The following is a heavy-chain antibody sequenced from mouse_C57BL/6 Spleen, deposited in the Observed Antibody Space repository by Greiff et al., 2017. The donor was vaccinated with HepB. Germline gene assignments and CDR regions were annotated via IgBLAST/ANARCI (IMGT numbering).Heavy chain of an antibody. CDR2: IYPRCGNT. V-gene: IGHV1-81*01. D-gene: IGHD2-13*01. CDR3: ARKEVDFYFDD. Sequence: VKLMESGAELARPGASVKLSCKASGYTFTSYGISWVKQRTGQGLEWIGEIYPRCGNTYYNEKFKGKATLTADKSSSTAYMERRSLTSEDSAVYFCARKEVDFYFDDWGQGTTLTVAS. J-gene: IGHJ2*01. CDR1: GYTFTSYG.